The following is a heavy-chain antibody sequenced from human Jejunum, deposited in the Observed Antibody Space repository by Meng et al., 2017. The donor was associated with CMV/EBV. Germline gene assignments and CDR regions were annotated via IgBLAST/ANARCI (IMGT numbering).Heavy chain of an antibody. CDR3: AKYDIVVVPASRPDY. Sequence: GFTFSSYAMSWVRQAPGKGLEWVSAISGSGGSTYYAESVKGRFTISRDNSKNTLYLQMNSLRAEDTAVYYCAKYDIVVVPASRPDYWGQGTLVTVSS. J-gene: IGHJ4*02. D-gene: IGHD2-2*01. CDR2: ISGSGGST. V-gene: IGHV3-23*01. CDR1: GFTFSSYA.